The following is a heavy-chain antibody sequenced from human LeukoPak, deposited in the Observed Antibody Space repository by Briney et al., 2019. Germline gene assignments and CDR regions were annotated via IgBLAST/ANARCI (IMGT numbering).Heavy chain of an antibody. J-gene: IGHJ4*02. Sequence: ASVKVSCKASGYTFTGYYMHWVRQAPGQGLEWMGRINPNSSGTNYAQKFQGRVTMTRDTSTSTVHMELSGLRSEDTAVYYCARDQEGFDYWGQGTLVTVSS. CDR1: GYTFTGYY. CDR2: INPNSSGT. CDR3: ARDQEGFDY. V-gene: IGHV1-2*06.